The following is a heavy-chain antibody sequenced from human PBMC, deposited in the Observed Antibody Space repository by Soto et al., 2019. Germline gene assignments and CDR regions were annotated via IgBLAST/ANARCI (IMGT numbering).Heavy chain of an antibody. CDR3: ARERSGSYYYYYYGMDV. CDR1: GFTFSSYA. D-gene: IGHD1-26*01. CDR2: ISYDGSNK. J-gene: IGHJ6*02. Sequence: QVQLVESGGGVVQPGRSLRLSCAASGFTFSSYAMHWVRQAPGKGLEWVAVISYDGSNKYYADSVKGRFTISRDNSKTMLYLQMNSLRAEDTAVYYCARERSGSYYYYYYGMDVWGQGTTVTVSS. V-gene: IGHV3-30-3*01.